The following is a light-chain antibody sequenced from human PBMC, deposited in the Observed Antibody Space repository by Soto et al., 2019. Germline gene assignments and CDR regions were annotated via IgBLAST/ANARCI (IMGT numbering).Light chain of an antibody. CDR3: AAWDDSRNGPQ. V-gene: IGLV1-44*01. CDR1: TSNIGDNT. Sequence: QSVLTQPPSASGTPGQRVTISCSGTTSNIGDNTVNWYQQLPGTAPKLLIYNNNQRSSGVSDRFSGSKSGASASLAISGLHSEDEGHYFCAAWDDSRNGPQFGGGTKVTVL. J-gene: IGLJ3*02. CDR2: NNN.